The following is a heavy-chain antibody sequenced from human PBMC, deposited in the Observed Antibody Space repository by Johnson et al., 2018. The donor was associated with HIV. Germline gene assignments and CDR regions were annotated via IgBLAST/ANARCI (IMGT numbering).Heavy chain of an antibody. CDR3: TRARYSSSWYNGDAFDI. J-gene: IGHJ3*02. D-gene: IGHD6-13*01. CDR1: GFTFSNYP. Sequence: VESGGSLRLSCTASGFTFSNYPMHWVRQAPGKGLEWVAVVSFDGSKKYHADSVKGRFTISRDNSKNSLYLQMNSLRAEDTALYYCTRARYSSSWYNGDAFDIWGQGTMVTVSS. V-gene: IGHV3-30*04. CDR2: VSFDGSKK.